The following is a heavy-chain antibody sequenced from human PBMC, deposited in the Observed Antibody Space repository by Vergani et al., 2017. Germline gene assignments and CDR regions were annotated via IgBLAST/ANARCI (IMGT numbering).Heavy chain of an antibody. CDR1: GFTFSSYA. J-gene: IGHJ4*02. V-gene: IGHV3-23*01. Sequence: EVQLLESGGGLVQPGGSLRLSCAASGFTFSSYAMSWVRQAPGKGLEWVSAISGSGGSTYYADSVKGRFTISRDHSKNTLYLQMNSLRAEDTAVYYCAKDVAIVVVPAAIGFGYWGQGTLVTVSA. CDR3: AKDVAIVVVPAAIGFGY. CDR2: ISGSGGST. D-gene: IGHD2-2*01.